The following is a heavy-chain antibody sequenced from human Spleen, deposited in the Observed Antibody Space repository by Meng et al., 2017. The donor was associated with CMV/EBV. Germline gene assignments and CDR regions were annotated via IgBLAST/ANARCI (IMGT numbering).Heavy chain of an antibody. CDR3: ASLYYSNPLDY. Sequence: SLKISCADSGLTFDDYVMHWVRQPPVKGLEWVSSISCNSGNLHYADSVKGRFTISRDNAKNSLYLQMNSLRAEDTAVYYCASLYYSNPLDYWGQGTLVTVSS. CDR2: ISCNSGNL. D-gene: IGHD4-11*01. CDR1: GLTFDDYV. J-gene: IGHJ4*02. V-gene: IGHV3-9*01.